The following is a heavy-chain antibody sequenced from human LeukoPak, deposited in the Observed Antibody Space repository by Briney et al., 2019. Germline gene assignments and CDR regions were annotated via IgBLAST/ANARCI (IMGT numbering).Heavy chain of an antibody. CDR1: GFTFSSYW. CDR2: IKHDGSDK. V-gene: IGHV3-7*04. J-gene: IGHJ4*02. CDR3: ARSQSLGY. Sequence: GRSLRLSCAASGFTFSSYWMSWVRQAPGKGLEWVANIKHDGSDKYYVDSVKGRFTISRDNAENSLYLQMNSLRAEDTAMYYCARSQSLGYWGQGTLVTVSS.